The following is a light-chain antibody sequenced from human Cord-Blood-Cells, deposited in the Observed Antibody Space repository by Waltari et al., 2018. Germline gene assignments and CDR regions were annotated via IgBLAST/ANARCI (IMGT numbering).Light chain of an antibody. J-gene: IGLJ1*01. CDR2: DVS. V-gene: IGLV2-14*01. CDR3: SSYTSSSTYV. CDR1: SRHVGVNNN. Sequence: QSALTQPASVSGSPGQSITISCTGTSRHVGVNNNSSCYQQHPGKAPKLMIYDVSKRPSGVSNRFSGSKSGNTASLTISGLQAEDEADYYCSSYTSSSTYVFGTGTKVTVL.